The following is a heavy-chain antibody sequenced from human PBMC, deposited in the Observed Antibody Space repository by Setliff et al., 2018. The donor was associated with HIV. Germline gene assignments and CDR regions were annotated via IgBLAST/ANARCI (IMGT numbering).Heavy chain of an antibody. J-gene: IGHJ3*02. CDR3: ARVAWYYSFWSGLGDAFDI. CDR2: ISAYSGNT. V-gene: IGHV1-18*01. Sequence: ASLKVSCKASGYTFTSYGISWVRQAPGQGLEWMGWISAYSGNTNYAQKLQGRVTMTTDTSTSTAYMELRSLRSDDTAVYYCARVAWYYSFWSGLGDAFDIWGQGTMVTVSS. D-gene: IGHD3-3*01. CDR1: GYTFTSYG.